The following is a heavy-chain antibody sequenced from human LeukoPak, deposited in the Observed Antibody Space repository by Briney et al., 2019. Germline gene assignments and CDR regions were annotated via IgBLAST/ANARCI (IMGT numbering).Heavy chain of an antibody. CDR3: ARKDGDY. CDR1: GVSISSYH. J-gene: IGHJ4*02. D-gene: IGHD2-15*01. V-gene: IGHV4-59*01. Sequence: SETLSLTCTVSGVSISSYHWSWVRQPPVKGLEWIGYIYNSGSTNYNPSLKSRVTISVDTSKNQVSLKLSSVTAADTAVYYCARKDGDYWGQGILVTVSS. CDR2: IYNSGST.